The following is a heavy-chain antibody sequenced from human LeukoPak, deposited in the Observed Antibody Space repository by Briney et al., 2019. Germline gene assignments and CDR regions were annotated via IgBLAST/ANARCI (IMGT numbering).Heavy chain of an antibody. Sequence: ASVKVSCKASGYTFTGYYMHWVRQAPGQGLEWMGWLNPNSGGTNYAQKFQGRVTMTRDTSISTAYMELSRLRSDDTAVYYCARSRFGELLFHYYGMDVWGQGTTVTVSS. CDR1: GYTFTGYY. J-gene: IGHJ6*02. D-gene: IGHD3-10*01. CDR3: ARSRFGELLFHYYGMDV. CDR2: LNPNSGGT. V-gene: IGHV1-2*02.